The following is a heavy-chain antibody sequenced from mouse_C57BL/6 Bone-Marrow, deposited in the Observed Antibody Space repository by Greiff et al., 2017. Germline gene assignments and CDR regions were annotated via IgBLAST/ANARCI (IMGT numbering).Heavy chain of an antibody. V-gene: IGHV5-4*01. CDR1: GFTFSSYA. Sequence: VQLKESGGGLVKPGGSLKLSCAASGFTFSSYAMSWVRQTPEKRLEWVATISDGGSYTYYPDNVKGRFTISRDNAKNNLYLQMSHLKSEDTAMYYCASTVVATGAMDYWGQGTSVTVSS. CDR3: ASTVVATGAMDY. CDR2: ISDGGSYT. D-gene: IGHD1-1*01. J-gene: IGHJ4*01.